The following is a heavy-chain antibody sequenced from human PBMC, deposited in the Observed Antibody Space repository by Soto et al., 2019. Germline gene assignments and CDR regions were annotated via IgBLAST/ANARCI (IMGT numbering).Heavy chain of an antibody. J-gene: IGHJ6*02. V-gene: IGHV1-69*12. CDR2: IIPIFGTA. Sequence: QVQLVQSGAEVKKPGSSVKVSCKASGGTFSSYAISWVRQAPGQGLEWMGGIIPIFGTANYAQKFQGRVTSTEDQATNTADVEISSLRSEATAVYYCARGGRYPEPGGMDVGGQGTTVTVSS. CDR3: ARGGRYPEPGGMDV. D-gene: IGHD6-19*01. CDR1: GGTFSSYA.